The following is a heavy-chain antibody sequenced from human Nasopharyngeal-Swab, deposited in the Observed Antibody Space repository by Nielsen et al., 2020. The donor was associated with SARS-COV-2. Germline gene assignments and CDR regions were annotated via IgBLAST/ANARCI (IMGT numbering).Heavy chain of an antibody. J-gene: IGHJ6*03. CDR1: VGTFSSYA. D-gene: IGHD2-2*01. CDR2: IIPIFGTA. Sequence: SVTVSCKASVGTFSSYAISWVRQAPGQGLEWMGGIIPIFGTANYAQKFQGRVTITADESTSTAYMELSSLRSEDTAVYYCARGRVGVTYYYYYYMDVWGKGTTVTVSS. CDR3: ARGRVGVTYYYYYYMDV. V-gene: IGHV1-69*13.